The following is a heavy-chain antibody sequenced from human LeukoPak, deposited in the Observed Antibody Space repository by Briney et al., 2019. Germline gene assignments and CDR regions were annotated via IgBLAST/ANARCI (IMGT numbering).Heavy chain of an antibody. V-gene: IGHV1-18*01. J-gene: IGHJ4*02. CDR2: ISAYNGNT. CDR1: GYTFTSYG. CDR3: ARSNLVYYYGSGSPYYFDY. Sequence: ASVKVSCKASGYTFTSYGISWVRQAPGQGLEWMGWISAYNGNTNYAQKLQGRVTMTTDTSTSTAYMELRSLRSDDTAVYYCARSNLVYYYGSGSPYYFDYWGQGTLVTVSS. D-gene: IGHD3-10*01.